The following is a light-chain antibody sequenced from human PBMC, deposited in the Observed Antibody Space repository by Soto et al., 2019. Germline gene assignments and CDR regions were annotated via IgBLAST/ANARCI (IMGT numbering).Light chain of an antibody. CDR3: SSYTSSSTYV. Sequence: QSVLTQPASVSGSPGQSITISCTGTSSDVGGYDYVSWYQQHPGKAPKLVIYDVSNRPSGVSNRFSGPKSGNTASLTISGLQADDEADYYCSSYTSSSTYVFGTGTKLTVL. J-gene: IGLJ1*01. CDR1: SSDVGGYDY. V-gene: IGLV2-14*01. CDR2: DVS.